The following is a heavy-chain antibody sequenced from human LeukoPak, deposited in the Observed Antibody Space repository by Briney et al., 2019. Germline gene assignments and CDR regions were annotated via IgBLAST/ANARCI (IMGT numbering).Heavy chain of an antibody. D-gene: IGHD3-22*01. J-gene: IGHJ5*02. CDR1: GFSFSSSE. Sequence: GGSLRLSCAASGFSFSSSEMNWVRQAPGKGLEWLSYISSSGRTIYYADSVKGRFTVSRDNAKNSLYLQMNSLRAEDTAVYYCARANDYYDSSGYSPPAIWFDPWGQGTLVTVSS. CDR2: ISSSGRTI. V-gene: IGHV3-48*03. CDR3: ARANDYYDSSGYSPPAIWFDP.